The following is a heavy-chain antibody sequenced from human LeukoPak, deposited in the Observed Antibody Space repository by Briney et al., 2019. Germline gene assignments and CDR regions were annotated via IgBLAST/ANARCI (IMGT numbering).Heavy chain of an antibody. CDR2: IYYSGST. D-gene: IGHD5-24*01. J-gene: IGHJ4*02. Sequence: SETLSLTCTVSGGSISSSSYYWGWIRQPPGKGLEWIGSIYYSGSTYYNPSLKSRVTISVDTSKNQFSLKLSSVTAADTAVYYCARTARDGYNSCFDYWGQGTLVTVSS. V-gene: IGHV4-39*07. CDR3: ARTARDGYNSCFDY. CDR1: GGSISSSSYY.